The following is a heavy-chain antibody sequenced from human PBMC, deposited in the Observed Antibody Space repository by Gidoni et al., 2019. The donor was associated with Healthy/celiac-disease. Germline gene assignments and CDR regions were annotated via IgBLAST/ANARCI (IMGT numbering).Heavy chain of an antibody. D-gene: IGHD4-17*01. CDR2: ISSIGSTI. V-gene: IGHV3-11*01. Sequence: QVQLVESGGGLVKPGGSLRLSCASSGFTFSNYYLSWIRPATGKGLEGVSNISSIGSTIYYADSVKGRFTISRDNAKNSLYLQMNSLRAEDTAVYYCARGRGHTVTTLFDYWGQGTLVTVSS. J-gene: IGHJ4*02. CDR1: GFTFSNYY. CDR3: ARGRGHTVTTLFDY.